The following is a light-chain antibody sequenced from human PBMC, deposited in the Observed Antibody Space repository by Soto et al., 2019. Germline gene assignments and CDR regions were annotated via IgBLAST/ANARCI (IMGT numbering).Light chain of an antibody. CDR3: QQYVDSPET. CDR2: DSS. J-gene: IGKJ4*01. Sequence: EIVLTQSPGTLSLSPGERATLSCRASQTINNYVAWYQQKPGQAPRVLIYDSSIRATGVPDRFSGSGAGTDFTLTISRLEPEDFAVYYCQQYVDSPETFGGGNKVEIK. V-gene: IGKV3-20*01. CDR1: QTINNY.